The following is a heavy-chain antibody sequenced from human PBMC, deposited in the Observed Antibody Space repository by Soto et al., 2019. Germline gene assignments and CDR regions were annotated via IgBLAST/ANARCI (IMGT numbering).Heavy chain of an antibody. CDR2: IFWNDDE. Sequence: SGPTLVNPTQTLTLTCSFSGFSLTTGVGVGWIRQPPGKALEWLALIFWNDDERYSPSLKSRLTITKDTSKNQVVFTMTNMDPVDTATYFCVHTGYSYDPFAYWGRGTLVTVSS. D-gene: IGHD5-18*01. V-gene: IGHV2-5*01. CDR3: VHTGYSYDPFAY. CDR1: GFSLTTGVG. J-gene: IGHJ4*02.